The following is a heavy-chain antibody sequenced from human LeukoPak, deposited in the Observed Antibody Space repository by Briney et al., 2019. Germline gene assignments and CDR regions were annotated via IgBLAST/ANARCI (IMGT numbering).Heavy chain of an antibody. J-gene: IGHJ4*02. CDR3: AKGYSYGITYYFDF. CDR1: GFIFDDYA. V-gene: IGHV3-9*01. Sequence: PGRSLRLSCETSGFIFDDYALHWVRQAPGQGLEGVAGASWNSGSIGYADSVKGRFTISRDNVKNSLYLQMNSLRTEDTAFYYCAKGYSYGITYYFDFWGQGTLVTVSS. CDR2: ASWNSGSI. D-gene: IGHD5-18*01.